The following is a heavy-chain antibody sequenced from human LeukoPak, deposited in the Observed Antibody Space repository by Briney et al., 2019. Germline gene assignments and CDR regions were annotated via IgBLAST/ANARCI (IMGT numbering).Heavy chain of an antibody. CDR1: GFTFSDYW. J-gene: IGHJ4*02. V-gene: IGHV3-7*01. Sequence: GGSLRLSCAASGFTFSDYWMSWVRQAPGKGLEWVANIKQHGTEKYYVDSVKGRFTISRDNAKNSLFLQMNSLRAEDTAVYYCASALPVDRFDYWGQGTLVTVSS. D-gene: IGHD2-2*01. CDR3: ASALPVDRFDY. CDR2: IKQHGTEK.